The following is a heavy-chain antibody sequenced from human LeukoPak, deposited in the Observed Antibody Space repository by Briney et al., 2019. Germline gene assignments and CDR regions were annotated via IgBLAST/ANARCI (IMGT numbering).Heavy chain of an antibody. J-gene: IGHJ3*02. D-gene: IGHD3-22*01. CDR1: GMTFSSFW. CDR3: ARVLRYDNSGHDSFDI. CDR2: IKPDVSEK. Sequence: GGSLRLSCAASGMTFSSFWMSWVRQAPGKGLEWVAHIKPDVSEKYYLDSVKGRFTVSRDNAKNSLYLQMNSLRAEDTAVYYCARVLRYDNSGHDSFDIWGQGTMVIVSS. V-gene: IGHV3-7*01.